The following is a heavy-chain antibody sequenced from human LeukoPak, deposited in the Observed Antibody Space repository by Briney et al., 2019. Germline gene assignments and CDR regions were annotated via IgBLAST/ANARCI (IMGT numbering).Heavy chain of an antibody. CDR3: AKQLGYCSDGSCYFPY. D-gene: IGHD2-15*01. CDR1: GFTFSSYA. J-gene: IGHJ4*02. Sequence: PGGSLRLSCAASGFTFSSYAMSWVRKAPGKGLEWVSAISNNGGYTYYADSVQGRFTISRDNSKSTLCLQMNSLRAEDTAVYYCAKQLGYCSDGSCYFPYWGQGTLVTVSS. CDR2: ISNNGGYT. V-gene: IGHV3-23*01.